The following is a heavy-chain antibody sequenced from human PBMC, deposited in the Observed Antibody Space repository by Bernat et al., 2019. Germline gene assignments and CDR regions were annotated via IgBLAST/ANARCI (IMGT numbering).Heavy chain of an antibody. CDR2: IYYSGST. D-gene: IGHD2-21*01. J-gene: IGHJ4*02. CDR3: ARGVAGSLAYFVF. V-gene: IGHV4-31*03. Sequence: QMQLQESGPGLVKPSETLSLTCTVSGGSVNSGDSYWTWIRQHPGKGLEGIGQIYYSGSTFYNPSLKSRVSSSLDTSQYQFSLRLTSVTAAATAVYFCARGVAGSLAYFVFWGPGPRVTVSS. CDR1: GGSVNSGDSY.